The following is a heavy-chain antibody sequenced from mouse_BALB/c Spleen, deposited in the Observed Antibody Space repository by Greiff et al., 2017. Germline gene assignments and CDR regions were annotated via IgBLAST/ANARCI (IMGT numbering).Heavy chain of an antibody. J-gene: IGHJ4*01. Sequence: QVQLQQSGAELMKPGASVKISCKATGYTFSSYWIEWVKQRPGHGLEWIGEILPGSDSTNYNEKFKGKATFTADTSSNTAYMQLSSLTSEDSAVYYCASYYRYDDYYAMDYWGQGTSVTVSS. CDR3: ASYYRYDDYYAMDY. CDR1: GYTFSSYW. D-gene: IGHD2-14*01. CDR2: ILPGSDST. V-gene: IGHV1-9*01.